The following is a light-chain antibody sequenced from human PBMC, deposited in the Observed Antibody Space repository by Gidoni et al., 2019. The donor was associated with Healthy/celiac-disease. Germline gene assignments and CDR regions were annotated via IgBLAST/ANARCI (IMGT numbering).Light chain of an antibody. J-gene: IGKJ1*01. CDR3: PQSYSTPWT. Sequence: DIQMTQYPSSLSASVGDRVTITCRASQSISSYLNWYPQKPGKAPKLLIYASSSLQSGVPSRFRGSVSGTAFTLTISRLPPEYFATYFCPQSYSTPWTFGQGTKVEIK. CDR2: ASS. CDR1: QSISSY. V-gene: IGKV1-39*01.